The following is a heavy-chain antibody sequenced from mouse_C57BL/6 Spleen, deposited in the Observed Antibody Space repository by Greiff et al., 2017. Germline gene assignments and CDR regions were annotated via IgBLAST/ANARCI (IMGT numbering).Heavy chain of an antibody. CDR1: GFTFSSYG. CDR2: ISSGGSYT. CDR3: ARHWGLSSYVYFDV. J-gene: IGHJ1*03. V-gene: IGHV5-6*01. Sequence: EVMLVESGGDLVKPGGSLKLSCAASGFTFSSYGMSWVRQTPDKRLEWVATISSGGSYTYYPDSVKGRFTISRDNAKNTLYLQMSSLKSEDTAMYYCARHWGLSSYVYFDVWGTGTTVTVSS. D-gene: IGHD1-1*01.